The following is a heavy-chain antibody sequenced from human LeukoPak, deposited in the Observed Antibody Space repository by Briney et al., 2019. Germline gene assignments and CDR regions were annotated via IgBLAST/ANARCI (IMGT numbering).Heavy chain of an antibody. CDR1: GYTFTGYY. V-gene: IGHV1-2*02. CDR2: INPNSGDT. Sequence: ASVKVSCKASGYTFTGYYMHWVRQAPGQGLEWMGWINPNSGDTNYAQKFQDRVTLTRDTSISTAYMEVSRLRSDDTAVFYCARGGAAAGTDTGFDYWGQGTLVTVSS. CDR3: ARGGAAAGTDTGFDY. J-gene: IGHJ4*02. D-gene: IGHD6-13*01.